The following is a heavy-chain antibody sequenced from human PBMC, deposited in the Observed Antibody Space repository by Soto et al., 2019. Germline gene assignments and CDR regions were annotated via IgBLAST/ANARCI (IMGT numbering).Heavy chain of an antibody. V-gene: IGHV3-48*02. CDR1: GFTFSSYS. CDR3: ARDENKIRYYYDSSGYHFDY. D-gene: IGHD3-22*01. J-gene: IGHJ4*02. CDR2: ISSSSSTI. Sequence: EVQLVESGGGLVQPGGSLRLSCAASGFTFSSYSMNWVRQAPGKGLEWVSYISSSSSTIYYAGSVKGRFTISRDNAKNSLYLQMNSLRDEDTAVYYCARDENKIRYYYDSSGYHFDYWGQGTLVTVSS.